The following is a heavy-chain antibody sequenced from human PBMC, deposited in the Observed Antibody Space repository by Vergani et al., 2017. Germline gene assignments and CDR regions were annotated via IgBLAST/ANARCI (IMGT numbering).Heavy chain of an antibody. CDR3: AKVHRAYDHVIMAASDI. V-gene: IGHV1-2*02. CDR1: GYTFTGYY. J-gene: IGHJ3*02. D-gene: IGHD2-8*01. CDR2: INPNSGGT. Sequence: QVQLVQSGAEVKKPGASVKVSCKASGYTFTGYYMHWVRQAPGQGLEWMGWINPNSGGTNYAQKFHGRVTMTRDTSVTTAYMELSSLRSDDTAVYYCAKVHRAYDHVIMAASDIWGQGTMVTVSS.